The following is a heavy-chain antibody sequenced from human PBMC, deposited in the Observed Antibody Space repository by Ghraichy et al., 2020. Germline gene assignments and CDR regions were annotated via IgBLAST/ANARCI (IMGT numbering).Heavy chain of an antibody. J-gene: IGHJ4*02. CDR1: GFSVSGYW. Sequence: GGSLRLSCAASGFSVSGYWMSWIRQVSGKGLEWVANIKQDGNVKYYVDSVKGRFTISKDNGENSVYLQMSSLSAEDTARYYCARLRFISRRGDFDVWGQGILVTVSS. CDR2: IKQDGNVK. CDR3: ARLRFISRRGDFDV. V-gene: IGHV3-7*03. D-gene: IGHD3-10*01.